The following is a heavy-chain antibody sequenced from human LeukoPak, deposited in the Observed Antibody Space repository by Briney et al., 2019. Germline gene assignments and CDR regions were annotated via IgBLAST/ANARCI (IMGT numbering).Heavy chain of an antibody. CDR1: GGSFRGYY. D-gene: IGHD3-3*01. CDR3: ARGGNIWRGLLGRNWFDP. CDR2: VNKSGST. Sequence: PSETLSLTCAVYGGSFRGYYWSWIRQPPGTGRDGMGEVNKSGSTNYNPSLKSRVTISDDTSKNQFSLKLSSVTAADTAVYYCARGGNIWRGLLGRNWFDPWGQGTLVTVSS. V-gene: IGHV4-34*01. J-gene: IGHJ5*02.